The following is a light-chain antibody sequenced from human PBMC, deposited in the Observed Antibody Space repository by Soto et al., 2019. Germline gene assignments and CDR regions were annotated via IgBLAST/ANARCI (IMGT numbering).Light chain of an antibody. Sequence: IGLTQSPGTLSLSTGERATLSCRASQSVSSSYLAWYQQKPGQAPRLLIYGASSRATGIPDRFSGSGSGTDFTLTISRLEPEDFAVYYCQQYGSSPPGRTFGQGTKVDIK. CDR1: QSVSSSY. V-gene: IGKV3-20*01. J-gene: IGKJ1*01. CDR2: GAS. CDR3: QQYGSSPPGRT.